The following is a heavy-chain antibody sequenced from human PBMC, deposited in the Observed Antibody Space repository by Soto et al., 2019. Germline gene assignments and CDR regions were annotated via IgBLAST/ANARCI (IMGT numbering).Heavy chain of an antibody. Sequence: SETRSRTWAVYGGSFSCYCWSWIRQPAGKGLEWIGRIYTSGSTNYNPSLKSRVTMSVDTSKNQFSLKLSSVTAADTAVYYCAREIYYDFWSGYYPMDVWGQGTTVTVSS. CDR2: IYTSGST. V-gene: IGHV4-4*07. CDR1: GGSFSCYC. D-gene: IGHD3-3*01. J-gene: IGHJ6*02. CDR3: AREIYYDFWSGYYPMDV.